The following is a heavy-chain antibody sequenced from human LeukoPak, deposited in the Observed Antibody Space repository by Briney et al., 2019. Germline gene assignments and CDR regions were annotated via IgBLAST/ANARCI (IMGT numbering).Heavy chain of an antibody. CDR2: MNPNSGNT. CDR1: GYTFTSSD. CDR3: ARTFYDFWSGFSSYDSFHI. J-gene: IGHJ3*02. V-gene: IGHV1-8*01. D-gene: IGHD3-3*01. Sequence: ASVKVSCKASGYTFTSSDINWVRQAPGQGLEWMGWMNPNSGNTGYAQKFQGRVTMTTDTSTNTAYMELRSLTSDDTAVYYCARTFYDFWSGFSSYDSFHIWGQGTLVTVSS.